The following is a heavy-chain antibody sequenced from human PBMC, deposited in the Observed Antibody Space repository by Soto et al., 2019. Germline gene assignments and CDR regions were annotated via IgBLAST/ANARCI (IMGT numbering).Heavy chain of an antibody. CDR2: ISYDGSNK. CDR1: GFTFSSYG. CDR3: AKASGDMTTVTHYYYYGMDV. V-gene: IGHV3-30*18. D-gene: IGHD4-17*01. J-gene: IGHJ6*02. Sequence: QVQLVESGGGVVQPGRSLRLSCAASGFTFSSYGMHWVRQAPGKGLEWVAVISYDGSNKYYADSVKGRFTISRDNSKNTLYLQMNSLRAEDTAVYYCAKASGDMTTVTHYYYYGMDVWGQGTTVTVSS.